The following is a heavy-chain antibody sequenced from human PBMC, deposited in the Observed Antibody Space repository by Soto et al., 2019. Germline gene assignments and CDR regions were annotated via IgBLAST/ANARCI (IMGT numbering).Heavy chain of an antibody. CDR3: VREYCTGGNCPGWYYADV. D-gene: IGHD2-15*01. CDR1: GFTFSKYD. CDR2: IGVLGDT. V-gene: IGHV3-13*01. Sequence: EVQLVESGGGLVQPGGSLRLSCAASGFTFSKYDMHWVRQAAGKGLEWVSAIGVLGDTYYPDSVKGRFPISRENAQNSLYLQMNSLRAGDTGVYYCVREYCTGGNCPGWYYADVWGRGTTVTVSS. J-gene: IGHJ6*03.